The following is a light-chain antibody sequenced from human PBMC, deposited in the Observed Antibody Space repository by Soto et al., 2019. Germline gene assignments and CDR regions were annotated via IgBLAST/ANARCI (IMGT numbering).Light chain of an antibody. J-gene: IGKJ5*01. Sequence: DIQLTQSPSFLSASVGGGVTITRRASQDISKYLVWYKQNLGKAPKTMSYAASTLQSGVPSRVSGSGSGTEFTLTISSLQPEDFETYHCQQLYTLPFTFGQGTRLEIK. CDR1: QDISKY. V-gene: IGKV1-9*01. CDR3: QQLYTLPFT. CDR2: AAS.